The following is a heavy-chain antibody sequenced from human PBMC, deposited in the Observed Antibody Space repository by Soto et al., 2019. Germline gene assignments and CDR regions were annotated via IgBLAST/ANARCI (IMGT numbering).Heavy chain of an antibody. CDR2: ISWNRGSI. CDR1: GLPFEDYA. D-gene: IGHD2-8*01. Sequence: PGGSLRLSCADSGLPFEDYAMHWVRQAPGKGLEWVSGISWNRGSIGYADSVKGRFTISRDNAKNALYLQMSSLRAEDTALYYCAKLSASAKTQGNGWFSPWDQGSLGTISS. J-gene: IGHJ5*02. V-gene: IGHV3-9*01. CDR3: AKLSASAKTQGNGWFSP.